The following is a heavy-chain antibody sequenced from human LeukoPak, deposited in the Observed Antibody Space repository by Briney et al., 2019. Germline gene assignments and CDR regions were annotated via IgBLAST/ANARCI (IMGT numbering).Heavy chain of an antibody. V-gene: IGHV4-31*03. D-gene: IGHD2-2*01. Sequence: SETLSLTCTVSGGSISSGGDYWSWIRQHPGKGLEWIGYIYYSGSTYYNPSLKSRVTISVDTSKNQFSLKLSSVTAADTAVYYCARGVGYQLPSYYYYYYYMDVWGKGTTVTVSS. CDR3: ARGVGYQLPSYYYYYYYMDV. CDR2: IYYSGST. J-gene: IGHJ6*03. CDR1: GGSISSGGDY.